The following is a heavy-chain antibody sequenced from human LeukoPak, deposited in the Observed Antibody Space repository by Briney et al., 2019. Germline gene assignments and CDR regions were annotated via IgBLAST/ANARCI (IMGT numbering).Heavy chain of an antibody. CDR1: GFTFGSYW. CDR2: INSDGSSI. J-gene: IGHJ4*02. Sequence: GGSLRLSCAASGFTFGSYWMHWVRQAPGKGLMWVSRINSDGSSITYADSVKGRFTISRDNAKNTLYLQMNSLRVEDTAVYYCVREERVSGYDFDYWGQGDLVTVSS. CDR3: VREERVSGYDFDY. V-gene: IGHV3-74*03. D-gene: IGHD5-12*01.